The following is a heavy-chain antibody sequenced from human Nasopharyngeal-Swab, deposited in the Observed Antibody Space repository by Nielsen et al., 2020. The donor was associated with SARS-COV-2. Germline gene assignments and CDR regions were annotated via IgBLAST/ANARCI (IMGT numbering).Heavy chain of an antibody. CDR3: ARDRVPLYSGSYSLYYYYYMDV. D-gene: IGHD1-26*01. Sequence: WVRQAPGQGLEWMGGIIPIFDTANYAQKFQGRVTITADESTSTAYMELSSLRSEDTAVYYCARDRVPLYSGSYSLYYYYYMDVWGKGTTVTVSS. V-gene: IGHV1-69*01. CDR2: IIPIFDTA. J-gene: IGHJ6*03.